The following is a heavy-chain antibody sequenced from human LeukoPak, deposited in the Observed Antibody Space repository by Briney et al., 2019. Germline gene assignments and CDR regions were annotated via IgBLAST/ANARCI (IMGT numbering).Heavy chain of an antibody. CDR2: IYYSGST. D-gene: IGHD5-18*01. J-gene: IGHJ6*02. CDR1: GGSISSSGYY. V-gene: IGHV4-39*01. CDR3: ARHLYSYGGYYYYGMDV. Sequence: SETLSLTCTVSGGSISSSGYYWGWFRQPPGKGLEWIGSIYYSGSTNYNPSLKSRVTISVDTSKNQFSLKLSSVTAADTAVYYCARHLYSYGGYYYYGMDVWGQGTTVTVSS.